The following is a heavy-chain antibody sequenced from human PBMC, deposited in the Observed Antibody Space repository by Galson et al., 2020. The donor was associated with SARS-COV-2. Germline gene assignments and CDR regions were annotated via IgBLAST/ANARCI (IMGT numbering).Heavy chain of an antibody. Sequence: SLKNSCAGSGFTFSSYEMNWVRQAPGKGLEWVSYISSSGTNIYYADSVKGRFTISRDNAKNSLYLQMTSLRAEDTAVYYCASPYLAAASFFGAFDIWGLGTMVTVSS. CDR3: ASPYLAAASFFGAFDI. CDR2: ISSSGTNI. V-gene: IGHV3-48*03. J-gene: IGHJ3*02. CDR1: GFTFSSYE. D-gene: IGHD2-15*01.